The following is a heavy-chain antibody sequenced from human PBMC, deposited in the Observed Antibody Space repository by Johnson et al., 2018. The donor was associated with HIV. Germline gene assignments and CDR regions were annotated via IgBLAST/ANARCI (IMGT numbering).Heavy chain of an antibody. V-gene: IGHV3-30*04. CDR3: ARDQGELRRTHAFDI. Sequence: QVQLVESGGGVVQPGRSLRLSCAASGFTFSSYTMYWVRQAPGKGLEWVAIISYDGSNKYYADSVKGRFTISRDNSKNTLYLQMNSLRHEDTAVYYCARDQGELRRTHAFDIWGQGTMVTVSS. CDR2: ISYDGSNK. CDR1: GFTFSSYT. D-gene: IGHD1-14*01. J-gene: IGHJ3*02.